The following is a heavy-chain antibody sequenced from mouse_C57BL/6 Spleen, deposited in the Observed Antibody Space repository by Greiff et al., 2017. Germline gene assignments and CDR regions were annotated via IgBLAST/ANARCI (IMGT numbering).Heavy chain of an antibody. V-gene: IGHV3-6*01. CDR2: ISYDGSN. CDR1: GYSITSGYY. CDR3: ASFAY. J-gene: IGHJ3*01. Sequence: VQLQQSGPGLVKPSQSLSLTCSVTGYSITSGYYWNWIRQFPGNKLEWMGYISYDGSNNYNPSLKNRISITRDTSKNQFFLKLNSLTTEDTATYYCASFAYWGQGTLVTVSA.